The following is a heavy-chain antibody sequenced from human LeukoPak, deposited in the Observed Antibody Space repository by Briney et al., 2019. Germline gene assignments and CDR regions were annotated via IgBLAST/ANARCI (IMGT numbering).Heavy chain of an antibody. D-gene: IGHD3-10*02. V-gene: IGHV4-30-4*08. CDR3: ARTLLISVSIDY. J-gene: IGHJ4*02. CDR2: IYYSGST. CDR1: GGSISSDDYY. Sequence: PSETLSLTCTVSGGSISSDDYYWSWIRQPPGKGLEWIGYIYYSGSTYYNPSLKSRVTISVDTSKNQFSLKLSSVTAADTAVYYCARTLLISVSIDYWGQGTLVTVSS.